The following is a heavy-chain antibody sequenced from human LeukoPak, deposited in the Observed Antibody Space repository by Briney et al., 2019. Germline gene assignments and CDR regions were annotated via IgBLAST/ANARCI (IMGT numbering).Heavy chain of an antibody. CDR3: AKLIPPVDCSRTSCYGFDY. Sequence: PGGSLRLSCAVSGFAFSSYAMSWVRQAPGKGQEWVSAITSSGGDTYYTDSVRGRFTVSRDNSKNTLYLQMNSLRAEDTAVYYCAKLIPPVDCSRTSCYGFDYWGQGTLVTVSS. D-gene: IGHD2-2*01. CDR1: GFAFSSYA. V-gene: IGHV3-23*01. CDR2: ITSSGGDT. J-gene: IGHJ4*02.